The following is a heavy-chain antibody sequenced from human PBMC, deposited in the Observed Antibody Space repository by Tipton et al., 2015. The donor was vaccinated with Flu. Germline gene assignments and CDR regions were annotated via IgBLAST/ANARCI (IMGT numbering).Heavy chain of an antibody. CDR2: IRSCLNDYAT. CDR3: TSFTFSRVDP. Sequence: SLRLSCAASGFTLSGSAVHWIRQASGKGPEWLGLIRSCLNDYATVYAGSVEGRFTISRDDSKNTAYLQMNSLKIEDTAMYYCTSFTFSRVDPWGQGTLVTVSS. J-gene: IGHJ5*02. CDR1: GFTLSGSA. D-gene: IGHD2/OR15-2a*01. V-gene: IGHV3-73*01.